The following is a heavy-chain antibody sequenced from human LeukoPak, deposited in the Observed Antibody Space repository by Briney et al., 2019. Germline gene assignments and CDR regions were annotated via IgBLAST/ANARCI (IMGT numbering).Heavy chain of an antibody. CDR1: GFTFSGSA. CDR3: TRSPNPARLIYYYYMDV. J-gene: IGHJ6*03. D-gene: IGHD1-14*01. Sequence: GGSLRLSCAASGFTFSGSAMHWVRQASGKGLEWVGRIRSKANSYATAYAASVKGRFTISRDDSKNTAYLQMNSLKTEDTAVYYCTRSPNPARLIYYYYMDVWGKGTTVAISS. V-gene: IGHV3-73*01. CDR2: IRSKANSYAT.